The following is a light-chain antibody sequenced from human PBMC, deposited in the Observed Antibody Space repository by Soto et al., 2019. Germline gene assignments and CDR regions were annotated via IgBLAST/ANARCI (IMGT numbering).Light chain of an antibody. CDR2: DAS. Sequence: EIVLTQSPATLSLSPGERATLSCRASQSVSSYFSLYQQQPGQAPRLLIYDASNRATGIPARFSGSGSGTDFTLTISSLEPEDFAVYYCQQRSNWRYTFGQGTKLEIK. CDR1: QSVSSY. J-gene: IGKJ2*01. V-gene: IGKV3-11*01. CDR3: QQRSNWRYT.